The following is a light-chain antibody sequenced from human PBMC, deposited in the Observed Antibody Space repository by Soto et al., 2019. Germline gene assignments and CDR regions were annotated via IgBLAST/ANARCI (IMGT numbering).Light chain of an antibody. CDR3: QQYNKWPRT. Sequence: EIVMTQSPATLSVSPGERATLSCRASQTVGSKLAWYQQKPGQVPRLLIYGASTRATGIPARFSGSGSGTEFTLTISSLQFEDFAVYYCQQYNKWPRTFGQGTKVEIK. CDR1: QTVGSK. J-gene: IGKJ1*01. CDR2: GAS. V-gene: IGKV3-15*01.